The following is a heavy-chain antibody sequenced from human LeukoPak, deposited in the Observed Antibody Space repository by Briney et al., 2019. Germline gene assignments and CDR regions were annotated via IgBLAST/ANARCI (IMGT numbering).Heavy chain of an antibody. Sequence: SETLSLTCTVSGGSISSGSYYWSWIRQPAGKGLEWIGRIYTSGSTNYNPSLKSRVTISVDTSKNQFSLKLSSVTAADTAVYYCARGRGPFGYWGQGTLVTVSS. J-gene: IGHJ4*02. CDR2: IYTSGST. D-gene: IGHD3-10*01. CDR3: ARGRGPFGY. V-gene: IGHV4-61*02. CDR1: GGSISSGSYY.